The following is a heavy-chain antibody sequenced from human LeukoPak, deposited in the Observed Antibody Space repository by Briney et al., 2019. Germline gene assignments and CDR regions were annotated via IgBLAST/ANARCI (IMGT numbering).Heavy chain of an antibody. Sequence: GGSLRLSCAASGFTFSSYWMSRVRQAPGKGLEWVANIKQDGSEKYYVDSVKGRFTISRDNAKNSLYLQMNSLRAEDTAVYYCARGRRSSGYYYVACWGQGTLVTVSS. CDR2: IKQDGSEK. CDR3: ARGRRSSGYYYVAC. J-gene: IGHJ4*02. V-gene: IGHV3-7*03. D-gene: IGHD3-22*01. CDR1: GFTFSSYW.